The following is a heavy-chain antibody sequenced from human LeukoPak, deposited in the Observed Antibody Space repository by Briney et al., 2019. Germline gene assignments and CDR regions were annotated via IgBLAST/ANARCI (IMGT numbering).Heavy chain of an antibody. J-gene: IGHJ5*02. CDR2: MNPNSGHT. V-gene: IGHV1-8*03. CDR3: ARAFLPIPGLANCFDP. Sequence: ASVKVSCKASGYTFTSYDINWVRQATGQGLEWMGWMNPNSGHTGYAQKFQGRVTITRNTSISTAYMELSSLRSEDTAVYYCARAFLPIPGLANCFDPWGQGTLVTVSS. CDR1: GYTFTSYD.